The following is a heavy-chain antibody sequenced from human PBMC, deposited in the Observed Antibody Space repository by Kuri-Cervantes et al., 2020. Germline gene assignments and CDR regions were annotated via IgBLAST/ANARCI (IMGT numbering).Heavy chain of an antibody. V-gene: IGHV1-18*01. Sequence: ASVKVSCKASGYTFTSYGISWVRQAPGQGLEWMGWISAYNGNTNYAQKLQGRVTMTRDTSTSTVYMELSSLRSEDTAVYYCAREKRYGLDYGGPTGGFDYWGQGTLVTVSS. CDR3: AREKRYGLDYGGPTGGFDY. J-gene: IGHJ4*02. D-gene: IGHD4-17*01. CDR1: GYTFTSYG. CDR2: ISAYNGNT.